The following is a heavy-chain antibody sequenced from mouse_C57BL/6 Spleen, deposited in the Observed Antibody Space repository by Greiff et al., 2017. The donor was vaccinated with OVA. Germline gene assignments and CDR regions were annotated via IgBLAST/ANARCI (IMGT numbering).Heavy chain of an antibody. J-gene: IGHJ1*03. Sequence: QVQLQQPGTELVKPGASVKLSCKASGYTFTSYWMHWVKPRPGQGLEWIGNINPSNGGPNYNEKFKSKATLTVDKSSSTAYMQLSSLTAEDSAVYYCARSGGYYYGSSCGRYFDVWGTGTTVTVSS. V-gene: IGHV1-53*01. CDR2: INPSNGGP. CDR3: ARSGGYYYGSSCGRYFDV. D-gene: IGHD1-1*01. CDR1: GYTFTSYW.